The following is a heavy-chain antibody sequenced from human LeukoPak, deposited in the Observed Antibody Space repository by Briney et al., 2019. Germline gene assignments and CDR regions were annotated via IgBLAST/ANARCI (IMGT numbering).Heavy chain of an antibody. CDR3: ARVDIPTHYYDSSGYYWYFDL. V-gene: IGHV3-53*01. CDR2: IYSGGST. J-gene: IGHJ2*01. D-gene: IGHD3-22*01. CDR1: GFTFNTYT. Sequence: GESLRLSCAASGFTFNTYTMYWVRQAPGKGLEWVSVIYSGGSTYYADSVKGRFTISRDNSKNTLYLQMNSLRAEDTAVYYCARVDIPTHYYDSSGYYWYFDLWGRGTLVTVSS.